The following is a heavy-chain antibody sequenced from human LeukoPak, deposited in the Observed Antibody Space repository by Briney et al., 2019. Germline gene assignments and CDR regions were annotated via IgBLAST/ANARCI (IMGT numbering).Heavy chain of an antibody. V-gene: IGHV1-24*01. Sequence: ASVKVSCKVSGYTLTELSMHWVRQAPGKGLEWMGGFDPEDGETIYAQKFQGRVTITADKSTSTAYMELSSLRSEDTAVYYCARGRDGYNLWAFDIWGQGTMVTVSS. CDR1: GYTLTELS. CDR2: FDPEDGET. D-gene: IGHD5-24*01. CDR3: ARGRDGYNLWAFDI. J-gene: IGHJ3*02.